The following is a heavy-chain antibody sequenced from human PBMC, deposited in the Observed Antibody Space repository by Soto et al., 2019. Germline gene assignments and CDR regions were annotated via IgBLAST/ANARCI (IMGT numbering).Heavy chain of an antibody. D-gene: IGHD3-3*01. CDR1: GFTFSSYW. CDR3: ARDLEDGGPDYYYGMDV. CDR2: INSDGSST. Sequence: PGGSLRLSCAASGFTFSSYWMHWVRQAPGKGLVWVSRINSDGSSTSYADSVKGRFTISRDNAKNSLYLQMNSLRAEDTAVYYCARDLEDGGPDYYYGMDVWGQGTTVTVSS. J-gene: IGHJ6*02. V-gene: IGHV3-74*01.